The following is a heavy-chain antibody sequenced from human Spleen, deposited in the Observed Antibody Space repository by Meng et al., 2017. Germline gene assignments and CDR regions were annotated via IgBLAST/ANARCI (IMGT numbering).Heavy chain of an antibody. CDR1: GGSITSSYYY. J-gene: IGHJ4*02. CDR3: ARGPTTMAHDFDY. Sequence: SETLSLTCTVSGGSITSSYYYWGWIRQPPGKGLEWIGNIYYSGGSYYNPSLKSRVTVSLDTSKNQFSLKVHSVTAADTAVYYCARGPTTMAHDFDYWGQGTLVTVSS. D-gene: IGHD4-11*01. V-gene: IGHV4-39*07. CDR2: IYYSGGS.